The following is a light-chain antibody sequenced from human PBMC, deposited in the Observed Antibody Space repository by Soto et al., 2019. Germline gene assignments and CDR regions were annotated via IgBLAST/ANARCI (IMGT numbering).Light chain of an antibody. V-gene: IGKV4-1*01. Sequence: DIVMTQSPDSLAVSLGERATINCKSSQSVLYSSNNKNYLAWYQQKPGQPPKLLIYWASTRESGVPDRFSGGGSGTDFTLTISSLQAEDVAVYSCQQYYSTPQTFGQGTKLEIK. CDR1: QSVLYSSNNKNY. CDR3: QQYYSTPQT. CDR2: WAS. J-gene: IGKJ2*01.